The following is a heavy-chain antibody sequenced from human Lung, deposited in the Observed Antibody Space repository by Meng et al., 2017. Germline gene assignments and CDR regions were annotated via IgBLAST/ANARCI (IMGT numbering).Heavy chain of an antibody. Sequence: ASVKVSCKPSGYNFPDYYIHWVRRAPGQGLEWMGRIKPKSGDTHYAQKFQARVTMTGDTSISTAYMELSGLGSDDTAMYYCARDEDISAAGKLFGDYWGQGTLVTVSS. V-gene: IGHV1-2*06. CDR1: GYNFPDYY. CDR3: ARDEDISAAGKLFGDY. CDR2: IKPKSGDT. J-gene: IGHJ4*02. D-gene: IGHD6-25*01.